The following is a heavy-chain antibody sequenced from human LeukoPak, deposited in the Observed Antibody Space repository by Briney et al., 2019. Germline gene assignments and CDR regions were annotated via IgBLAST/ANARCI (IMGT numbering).Heavy chain of an antibody. CDR2: INSDGSST. D-gene: IGHD2-15*01. CDR3: ATSTYCSGGSCYSRTFQY. Sequence: GGSLRLSCAASGFTFSSYWMHWVRQAPGKGLVWVSRINSDGSSTNYADSVKGRFTISRDNAKNTLYLRMNSLRAEDTAVYYCATSTYCSGGSCYSRTFQYWGQGTLVTVSS. J-gene: IGHJ4*02. V-gene: IGHV3-74*01. CDR1: GFTFSSYW.